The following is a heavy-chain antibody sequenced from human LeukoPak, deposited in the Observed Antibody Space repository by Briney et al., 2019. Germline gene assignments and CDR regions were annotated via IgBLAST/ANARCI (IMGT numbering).Heavy chain of an antibody. CDR1: GFIFSNSA. Sequence: GGSLRLSCAASGFIFSNSAMNWVRQAPGKGLEWVSSISSSSSYIYYADSAKGRFTISRDNAKNSLYLQMNSLRAEDTAVYYCARRGYGSYAFDYWGQGTLVTVSS. CDR3: ARRGYGSYAFDY. D-gene: IGHD1-26*01. J-gene: IGHJ4*02. CDR2: ISSSSSYI. V-gene: IGHV3-21*01.